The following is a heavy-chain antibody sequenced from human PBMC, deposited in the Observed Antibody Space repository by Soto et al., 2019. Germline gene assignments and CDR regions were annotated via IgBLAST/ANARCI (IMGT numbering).Heavy chain of an antibody. J-gene: IGHJ5*02. D-gene: IGHD2-15*01. V-gene: IGHV1-69*02. CDR3: ARSSVVVAATHGWFDP. CDR1: GGTFISYT. Sequence: QVQLVQSGAEVKKPGSSVKVSCKASGGTFISYTISWVRQATGQGLEWMGSNIPILGIANYAQKFQVRVTITADKSTSTAYMELSSLRSEDTAVYYCARSSVVVAATHGWFDPWGQGTLVTVSS. CDR2: NIPILGIA.